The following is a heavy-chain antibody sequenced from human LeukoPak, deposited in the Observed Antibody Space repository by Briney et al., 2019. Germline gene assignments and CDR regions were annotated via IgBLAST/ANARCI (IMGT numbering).Heavy chain of an antibody. V-gene: IGHV6-1*01. Sequence: SQTLSLTCAISGDSVSSNSAAWNWIRQSPSRGLEWLGRTYYRSKWYNDYAVSVESRITINPDTSKNQFSLQLNSVTPEDTAVYYCARDKATATYGTFDYWGQGTLVTVSS. CDR3: ARDKATATYGTFDY. CDR1: GDSVSSNSAA. D-gene: IGHD2-15*01. CDR2: TYYRSKWYN. J-gene: IGHJ4*02.